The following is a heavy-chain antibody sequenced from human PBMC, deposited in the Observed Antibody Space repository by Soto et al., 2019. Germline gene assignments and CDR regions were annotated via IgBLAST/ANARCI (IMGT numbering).Heavy chain of an antibody. J-gene: IGHJ4*02. D-gene: IGHD6-19*01. CDR2: IIWNSAYI. CDR1: GFTFDDYA. V-gene: IGHV3-9*01. CDR3: VKDSTVSGVRQGLDF. Sequence: EVQLVESGGGLVQPGGSLRLSCAVSGFTFDDYAMHWVWQAPGKGLEWVAGIIWNSAYIVYADSVKGRFTISRDNAKNSLYVQMNSLRAEDTALYYCVKDSTVSGVRQGLDFWGRGTLVTVSS.